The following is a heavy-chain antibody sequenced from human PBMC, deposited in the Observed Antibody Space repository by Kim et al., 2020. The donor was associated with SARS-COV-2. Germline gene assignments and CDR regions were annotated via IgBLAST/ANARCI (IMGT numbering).Heavy chain of an antibody. CDR3: ARDGHWDPYSSGWYGPNWFDP. D-gene: IGHD6-19*01. CDR1: GGTFSSYA. V-gene: IGHV1-69*13. CDR2: IIPIFGTA. J-gene: IGHJ5*02. Sequence: SVKVSCKASGGTFSSYAISWVRQAPGQGLEWMGGIIPIFGTANYAQKFQGRVTITADESTSTAYMELSSLRSEDTAVYYCARDGHWDPYSSGWYGPNWFDPWGQGTLVTVSS.